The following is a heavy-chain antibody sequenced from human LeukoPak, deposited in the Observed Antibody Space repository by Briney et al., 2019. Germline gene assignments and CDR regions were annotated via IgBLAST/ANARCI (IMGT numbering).Heavy chain of an antibody. D-gene: IGHD3-10*01. CDR3: ARTTVSLVRGAPYYFDY. Sequence: PSETLSLTCTVSDGSISSSDYYWGWIRQPPGRGLEWIGSIYYTGSAYYNPSLKSRLTISIDTSKNQFSLNLSSVTAADTAVYYCARTTVSLVRGAPYYFDYWGQGTLVTVSS. CDR2: IYYTGSA. V-gene: IGHV4-39*01. J-gene: IGHJ4*02. CDR1: DGSISSSDYY.